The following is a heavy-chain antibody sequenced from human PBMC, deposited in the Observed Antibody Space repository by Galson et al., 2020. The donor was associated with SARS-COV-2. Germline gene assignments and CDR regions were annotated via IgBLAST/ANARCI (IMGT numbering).Heavy chain of an antibody. D-gene: IGHD6-19*01. CDR2: IWYDGSNK. CDR3: ARDFLTSGWSIDY. V-gene: IGHV3-33*01. J-gene: IGHJ4*02. Sequence: GESLKISCAASGFTFSSYGMHWVRQAPGKGLEWVAVIWYDGSNKYYADSVKGRFTISRDNSKNTLYLQMNSLRAEDTAVYYCARDFLTSGWSIDYWGQGTLVTVSS. CDR1: GFTFSSYG.